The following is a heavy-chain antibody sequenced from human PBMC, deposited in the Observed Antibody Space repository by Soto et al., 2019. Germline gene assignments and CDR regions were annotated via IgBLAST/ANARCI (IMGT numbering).Heavy chain of an antibody. D-gene: IGHD5-12*01. J-gene: IGHJ6*02. V-gene: IGHV5-51*01. CDR2: IYPGDSDT. Sequence: GEALKISCKGSGYSFTSYWIGWVRQMPGKGLEWMGIIYPGDSDTRYSPSFQGQVTISADKSTSTAYLQWSSLKASDTAMYYCARTRRDGYHWYYYYGLDVWGQGTTVTVSS. CDR1: GYSFTSYW. CDR3: ARTRRDGYHWYYYYGLDV.